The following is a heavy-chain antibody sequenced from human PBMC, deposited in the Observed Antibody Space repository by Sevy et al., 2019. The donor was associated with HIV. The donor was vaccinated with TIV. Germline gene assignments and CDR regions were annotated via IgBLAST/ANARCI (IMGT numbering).Heavy chain of an antibody. CDR3: TSGIAVVGTVYFDY. V-gene: IGHV3-73*01. D-gene: IGHD6-19*01. CDR2: IRNQANNYTT. Sequence: GGSLRLSCAVSGFTFSGSAMDWVRHTSGKGLEWLGRIRNQANNYTTTYAASVKGRFVIPREDSKNTAYLQMSNLKSEDTAVYYCTSGIAVVGTVYFDYWGRGTLVTVSS. J-gene: IGHJ4*01. CDR1: GFTFSGSA.